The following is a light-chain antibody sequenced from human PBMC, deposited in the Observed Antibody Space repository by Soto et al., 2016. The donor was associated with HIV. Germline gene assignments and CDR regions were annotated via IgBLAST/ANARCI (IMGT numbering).Light chain of an antibody. V-gene: IGLV3-1*01. J-gene: IGLJ3*02. CDR3: QAWDSNTGV. CDR1: KLGDKY. CDR2: QDI. Sequence: TQPPSVSVSPGQTASITCSGDKLGDKYVCWYQQKPGQSPVLVIYQDIMRPSGIPERFSGSISGNTATLTITGTQAMDEADYYCQAWDSNTGVFGGGTELTVL.